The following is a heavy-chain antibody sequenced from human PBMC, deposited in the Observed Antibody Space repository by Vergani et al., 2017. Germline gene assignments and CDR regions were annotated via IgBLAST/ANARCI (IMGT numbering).Heavy chain of an antibody. CDR1: GFTFSSYD. V-gene: IGHV3-13*01. CDR3: AREGVGFGAFDI. Sequence: EVQLVESGGGLVQPGGSLRLSCAASGFTFSSYDMHWVRKATGKGLEWVSAIGTAGYTYYPGSVKGRFTISRENAKNSLYLQMNSLRAGDTAVYYCAREGVGFGAFDIWGQGTMVTVSS. D-gene: IGHD3-10*01. CDR2: IGTAGYT. J-gene: IGHJ3*02.